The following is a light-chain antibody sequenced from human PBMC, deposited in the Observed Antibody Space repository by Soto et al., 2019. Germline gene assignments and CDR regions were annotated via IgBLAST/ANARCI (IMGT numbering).Light chain of an antibody. CDR2: EVS. V-gene: IGLV2-14*01. CDR1: SSDIGNYDF. Sequence: QSALTQPRSVSGSPGQSITISCTGTSSDIGNYDFVSWYQQVPGTAPKAMIYEVSSRPSGVSNRFSGSKSGNTASLTISGLQAEDEADYFCSSYASTSTLVVFGGGTKVTVL. CDR3: SSYASTSTLVV. J-gene: IGLJ2*01.